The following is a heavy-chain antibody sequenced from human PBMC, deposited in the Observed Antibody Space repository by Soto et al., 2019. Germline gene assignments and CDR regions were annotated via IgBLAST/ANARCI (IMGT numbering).Heavy chain of an antibody. Sequence: GGSLRLSCAASGFTFSSYAMSWVRQAPGKGLEWVSAISGSGGSTYYADSVEGRFTISRDNSKNTLYLQMNSLRAEDTAVYYCAKAVRGSYRSPADYWGQGTLVTVSS. V-gene: IGHV3-23*01. CDR1: GFTFSSYA. J-gene: IGHJ4*02. D-gene: IGHD3-16*02. CDR2: ISGSGGST. CDR3: AKAVRGSYRSPADY.